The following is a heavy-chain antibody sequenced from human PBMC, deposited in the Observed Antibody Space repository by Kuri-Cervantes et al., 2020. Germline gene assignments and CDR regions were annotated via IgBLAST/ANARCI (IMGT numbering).Heavy chain of an antibody. CDR1: GGSITSISHY. V-gene: IGHV4-39*02. Sequence: SESLSLTCSVSGGSITSISHYWGWIRQPPGKGLEWIGSIHYIGSTYHNPSLKSRVTMSVDTSKNHFSLKRSSVTAADTAVYYCARRDTAMVPFDYWGQGTLVTVSS. CDR2: IHYIGST. D-gene: IGHD5-18*01. J-gene: IGHJ4*02. CDR3: ARRDTAMVPFDY.